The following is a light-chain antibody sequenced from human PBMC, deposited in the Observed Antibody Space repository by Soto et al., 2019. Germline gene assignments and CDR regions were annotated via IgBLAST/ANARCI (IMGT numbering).Light chain of an antibody. Sequence: LTQSPSFLSASVGVRVTVACRSSQGINSYLAWYQQKPGQAPRLLIYGASSRATGIPDRFSGSGSGTDFTLTISRLEPEDFAVYYCQQYGSSPRTFGQGTKVDI. CDR1: QGINSY. V-gene: IGKV3-20*01. J-gene: IGKJ1*01. CDR2: GAS. CDR3: QQYGSSPRT.